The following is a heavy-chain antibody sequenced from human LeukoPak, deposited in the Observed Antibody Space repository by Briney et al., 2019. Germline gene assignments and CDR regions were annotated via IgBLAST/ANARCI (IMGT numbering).Heavy chain of an antibody. CDR2: INHSGRT. Sequence: SETLSLTCAVYGGSFSDYYWSWIRQPPGKGLEWIGEINHSGRTNHNPSPKSRVTISVDTSKNQFSLKVISVSAADTAVYYCASRYCSGGSCYGTLDYWGQGTLVTVSS. V-gene: IGHV4-34*01. CDR1: GGSFSDYY. D-gene: IGHD2-15*01. CDR3: ASRYCSGGSCYGTLDY. J-gene: IGHJ4*02.